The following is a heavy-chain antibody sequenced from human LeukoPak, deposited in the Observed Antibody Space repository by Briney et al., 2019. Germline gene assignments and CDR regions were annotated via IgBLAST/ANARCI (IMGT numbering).Heavy chain of an antibody. CDR1: GGSISSYY. CDR3: ARDRFGSGSYPDYFDY. V-gene: IGHV4-4*07. Sequence: SETLSLTCTVSGGSISSYYWSWIRQPAGKKMEWIGRIYSGGSTNYNPSLKTRVTMSVDTSKNQFSLKLSSVTAADTAVYYCARDRFGSGSYPDYFDYWGQGTLVIVSS. J-gene: IGHJ4*02. CDR2: IYSGGST. D-gene: IGHD3-10*01.